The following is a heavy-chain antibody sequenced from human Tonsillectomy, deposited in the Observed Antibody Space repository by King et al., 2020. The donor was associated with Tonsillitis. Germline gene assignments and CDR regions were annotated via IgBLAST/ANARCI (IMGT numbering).Heavy chain of an antibody. CDR1: GFSLSNARMG. CDR2: VFSNDEK. Sequence: TLKESGPVLVKPPETLTLTCTVSGFSLSNARMGVSWIRQPPGKALEWLALVFSNDEKSYNTSLKSRLTISKDTSKTQVVLTMTNMDPVDTATYYCARMGKDYSYAFDIWGLGTMVTVSS. V-gene: IGHV2-26*01. CDR3: ARMGKDYSYAFDI. J-gene: IGHJ3*02. D-gene: IGHD4-11*01.